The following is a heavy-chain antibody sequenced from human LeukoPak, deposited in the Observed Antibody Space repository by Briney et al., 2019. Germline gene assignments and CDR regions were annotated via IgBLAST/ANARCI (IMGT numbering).Heavy chain of an antibody. J-gene: IGHJ4*02. V-gene: IGHV1-2*06. D-gene: IGHD5-24*01. CDR1: GYTFTGYY. CDR2: INPNSGGT. CDR3: AREMATIEFDY. Sequence: GASVKVSCKASGYTFTGYYMHWVRHAPGQGLEWMGRINPNSGGTNYAQKFQGRVTMTRDTSISTAYMELSRLRSDDTAVYYCAREMATIEFDYWGQGTLVTVSS.